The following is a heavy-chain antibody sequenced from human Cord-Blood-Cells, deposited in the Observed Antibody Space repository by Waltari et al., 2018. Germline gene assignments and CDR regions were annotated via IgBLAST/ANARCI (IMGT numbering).Heavy chain of an antibody. CDR3: ARARNFDY. J-gene: IGHJ4*02. CDR2: INPNSGGT. V-gene: IGHV1-2*02. CDR1: GYTFTGYY. Sequence: QVQLVQSGAEVKKPGASVKVSCKASGYTFTGYYMHWVRQAPGQGLEWMGWINPNSGGTNYAQKVQGRVTMTRDTSISTAYMELSRLRSDDTAVYYCARARNFDYWGQGTLVTVSS.